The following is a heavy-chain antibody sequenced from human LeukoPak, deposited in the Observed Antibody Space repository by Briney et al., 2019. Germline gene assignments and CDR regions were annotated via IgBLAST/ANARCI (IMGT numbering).Heavy chain of an antibody. V-gene: IGHV4-59*01. D-gene: IGHD3-3*01. CDR2: IYYSGST. J-gene: IGHJ4*02. Sequence: PSETLSLTCTVSGGSISSYYWSWIRQPPGKGLEWIGYIYYSGSTNYNPSLKSRVTISVDTSKNQFSLKLSSVTAADTAVYYCARVWSGQFDYWGQGTLVTVSS. CDR3: ARVWSGQFDY. CDR1: GGSISSYY.